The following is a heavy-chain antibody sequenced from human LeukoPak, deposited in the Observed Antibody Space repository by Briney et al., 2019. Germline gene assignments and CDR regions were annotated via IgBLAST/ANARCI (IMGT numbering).Heavy chain of an antibody. Sequence: SETLSLTCTVSGGSISSYYWSCIRQPPGKGLEWIGYIYYSGSTNYNPSLKSRVTISVDTSKNQFSLKLSSVTAADTAVYYCARHWDVWGQGTTVTVSS. CDR2: IYYSGST. CDR1: GGSISSYY. CDR3: ARHWDV. V-gene: IGHV4-59*01. J-gene: IGHJ6*02.